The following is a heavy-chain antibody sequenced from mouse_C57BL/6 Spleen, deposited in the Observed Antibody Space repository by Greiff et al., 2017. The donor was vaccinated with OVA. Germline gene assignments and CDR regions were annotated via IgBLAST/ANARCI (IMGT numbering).Heavy chain of an antibody. V-gene: IGHV1-55*01. Sequence: QVQLQQPGAELVKPGASVKMSCKASGYTFTSYWITWVKQRPGQGLEWIGDIYPGSGSTNYNEKFKSKATLTVDTSSNTAYLQLSSLTSEDTAVYYCARSNITTVFDYWGQGTTLTVSS. CDR3: ARSNITTVFDY. D-gene: IGHD1-1*01. J-gene: IGHJ2*01. CDR2: IYPGSGST. CDR1: GYTFTSYW.